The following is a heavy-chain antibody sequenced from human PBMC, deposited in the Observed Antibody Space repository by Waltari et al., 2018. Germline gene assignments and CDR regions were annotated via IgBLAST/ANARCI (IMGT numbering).Heavy chain of an antibody. D-gene: IGHD1-26*01. V-gene: IGHV4-34*01. J-gene: IGHJ1*01. CDR3: ATGVRAAWELLGF. CDR2: INHSGLN. CDR1: GSPFSDYF. Sequence: QVRLQQWGAGLLKPSETLSLTFAVYGSPFSDYFWTWIRQPPGKGLEWIGEINHSGLNNYNPSLKGRATISVDTSTNQFSLSLNSVTVADTAVYYCATGVRAAWELLGFWSQGTLVSISS.